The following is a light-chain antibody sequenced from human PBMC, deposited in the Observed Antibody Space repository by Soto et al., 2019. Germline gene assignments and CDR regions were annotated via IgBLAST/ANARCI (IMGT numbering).Light chain of an antibody. CDR3: QQYGSSLFT. V-gene: IGKV3-20*01. CDR1: QSVSSKY. J-gene: IGKJ3*01. Sequence: EIVLTQSPGTLSLSPGERATLSCRASQSVSSKYLALYQQKPGQAPRVLIYGTSIRASAVPERFSGGGSGTDFTLTITRLEPEDFAVYYCQQYGSSLFTFGPGTKVDFK. CDR2: GTS.